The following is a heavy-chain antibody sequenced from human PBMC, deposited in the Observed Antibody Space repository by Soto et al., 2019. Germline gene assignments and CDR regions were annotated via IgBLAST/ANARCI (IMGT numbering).Heavy chain of an antibody. J-gene: IGHJ4*02. D-gene: IGHD3-10*01. Sequence: QVQLQESGPGLVKPSETLSLTCTVSGGSLSSGSYYWSWLRQPPGKGLEWIGYTYYSGSTTYNPSLKSRVPISVDTSKNQFSLNLTSVTAAETAVYYCARDIKYGATCSSGFGYWGRGTPVTVSS. V-gene: IGHV4-61*01. CDR1: GGSLSSGSYY. CDR3: ARDIKYGATCSSGFGY. CDR2: TYYSGST.